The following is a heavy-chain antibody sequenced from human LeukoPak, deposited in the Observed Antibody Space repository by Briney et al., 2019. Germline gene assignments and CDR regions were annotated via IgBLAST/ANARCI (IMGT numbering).Heavy chain of an antibody. V-gene: IGHV3-7*01. D-gene: IGHD3-22*01. Sequence: GGSLRLSCAASGFTFSSYWMSWVRQAPGKGLEWVANIKQDGSEKYYVDSVKGRFTISRDNAKNSLYLQMNSLRAEDTAVYYCARSLNYYDSSGYLGYWGQGTLVTVSS. J-gene: IGHJ4*02. CDR2: IKQDGSEK. CDR1: GFTFSSYW. CDR3: ARSLNYYDSSGYLGY.